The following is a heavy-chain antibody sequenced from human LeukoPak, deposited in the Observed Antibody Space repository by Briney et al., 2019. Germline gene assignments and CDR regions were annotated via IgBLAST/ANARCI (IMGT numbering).Heavy chain of an antibody. CDR2: IIPILGIA. Sequence: ASVNVSCKASVGTFSSYAISWVRQAPGQGLEWMGRIIPILGIANYAQKFQGRVTITADKSTSTAYMELSSLRSEDTAVYYCARGQRLGELSFPDAFDIWGQGTMVTVSS. CDR1: VGTFSSYA. V-gene: IGHV1-69*04. D-gene: IGHD3-16*02. CDR3: ARGQRLGELSFPDAFDI. J-gene: IGHJ3*02.